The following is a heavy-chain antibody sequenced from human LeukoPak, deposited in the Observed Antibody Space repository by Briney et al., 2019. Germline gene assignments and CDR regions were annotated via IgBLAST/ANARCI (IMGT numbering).Heavy chain of an antibody. CDR1: GGSISTYY. CDR3: ARGGAARLHFQN. V-gene: IGHV4-59*01. CDR2: IYHSGST. Sequence: SETLSLACTVSGGSISTYYWNWIRQPPGKGLEWIGYIYHSGSTNYNPSLQSRVTISVDTSKNQFSLNLNSVTAADTAVYYCARGGAARLHFQNWGQGTLVTVSS. J-gene: IGHJ1*01. D-gene: IGHD6-6*01.